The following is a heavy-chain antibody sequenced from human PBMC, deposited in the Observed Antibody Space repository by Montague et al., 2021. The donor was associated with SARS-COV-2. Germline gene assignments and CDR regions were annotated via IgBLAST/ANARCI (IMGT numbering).Heavy chain of an antibody. V-gene: IGHV4-39*01. D-gene: IGHD5-12*01. CDR2: LYYTGST. CDR3: ARTVDSRSAGIFQH. Sequence: SETLSLTCTVPGGSISRSNYHWGWIRQSPGKGLEWIVSLYYTGSTYYNPSLKSRVDISVDTTKNQFSLKLSSVTAADTAVYYCARTVDSRSAGIFQHWGQGTLVTVS. CDR1: GGSISRSNYH. J-gene: IGHJ1*01.